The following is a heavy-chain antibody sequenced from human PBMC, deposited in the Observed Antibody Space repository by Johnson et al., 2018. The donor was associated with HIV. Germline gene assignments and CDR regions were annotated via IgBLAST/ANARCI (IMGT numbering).Heavy chain of an antibody. D-gene: IGHD6-19*01. CDR2: ISGSGGST. CDR3: ARGSLSGWFPPDALDI. Sequence: VQLVESGGGLVQPGGSLRLSCAASGFTFSSYAMSWVRQAPGKGLEWVSAISGSGGSTYYADSVKGRFTISRDNAKNSLSLQMISLRAEDTAIYYCARGSLSGWFPPDALDIWGQGTMVTVSS. J-gene: IGHJ3*02. V-gene: IGHV3-23*04. CDR1: GFTFSSYA.